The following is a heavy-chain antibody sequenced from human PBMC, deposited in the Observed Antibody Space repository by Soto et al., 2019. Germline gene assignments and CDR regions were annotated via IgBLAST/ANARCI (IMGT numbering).Heavy chain of an antibody. CDR2: ITASGGNT. D-gene: IGHD2-15*01. J-gene: IGHJ4*02. CDR1: GFTFSGYA. CDR3: AKDYLTVVVAATGLDY. Sequence: PGGSLRLSCAASGFTFSGYAMSWVRQAPGKGLEWVSAITASGGNTYYADSVRGRFTISRDNSDNTLYLQMNSLRAEDTAVYYCAKDYLTVVVAATGLDYWGQGTLVTVSS. V-gene: IGHV3-23*01.